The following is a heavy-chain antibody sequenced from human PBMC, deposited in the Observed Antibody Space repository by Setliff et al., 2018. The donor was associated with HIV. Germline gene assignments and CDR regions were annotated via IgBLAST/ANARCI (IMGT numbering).Heavy chain of an antibody. J-gene: IGHJ3*02. V-gene: IGHV1-69-2*01. CDR1: GYTFTDYY. Sequence: ASVKVSCKVSGYTFTDYYIHWVQQAPGKGLEWMGLVHPEDGETMYAENFQGRVTITADTSTDTAYLELSSLRSEDTAVYYCARTETAYQLLSSHAFDIWGQGTVVTVSS. CDR2: VHPEDGET. CDR3: ARTETAYQLLSSHAFDI. D-gene: IGHD2-2*01.